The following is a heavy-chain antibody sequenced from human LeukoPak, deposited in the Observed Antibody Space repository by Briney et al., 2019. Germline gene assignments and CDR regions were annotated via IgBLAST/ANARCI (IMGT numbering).Heavy chain of an antibody. Sequence: SVKVSCKASGGTFSSYAISWVRQAPGQGLEWMGGIIPIFGTANYAQKFQGRVTITTDESTSTAYMELSSLRSEDTAVYYCAREEVGSSRGDYWGQGTLVTVSS. CDR2: IIPIFGTA. CDR1: GGTFSSYA. CDR3: AREEVGSSRGDY. J-gene: IGHJ4*02. V-gene: IGHV1-69*05. D-gene: IGHD6-6*01.